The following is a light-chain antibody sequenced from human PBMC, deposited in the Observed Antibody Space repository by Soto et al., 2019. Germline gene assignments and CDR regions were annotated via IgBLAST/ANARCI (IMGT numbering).Light chain of an antibody. Sequence: EIVLTQSPATLSLSPGERATLSCRASQSVRSYLAWYQQKPDQAPRLLIYDASNRATGIPARFSGSGSGTDFTLTISSLEPEDFAVYYCQQRSDWPPRTFGQGTKIEIK. J-gene: IGKJ2*01. V-gene: IGKV3-11*01. CDR2: DAS. CDR1: QSVRSY. CDR3: QQRSDWPPRT.